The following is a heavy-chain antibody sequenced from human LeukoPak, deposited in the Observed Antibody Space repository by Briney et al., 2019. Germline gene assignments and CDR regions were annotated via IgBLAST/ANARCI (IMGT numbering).Heavy chain of an antibody. D-gene: IGHD3-9*01. J-gene: IGHJ3*02. CDR2: IYTSGST. Sequence: SETLSLTCTVSGGSISSYYWSWIRQPAGKGLEWIGRIYTSGSTNYNPSLKSRVTMSVDTSKNQFSLKLSSVTAADTAVYNCARDGVLVTLDAFDIWGQGTMVTVSS. CDR3: ARDGVLVTLDAFDI. CDR1: GGSISSYY. V-gene: IGHV4-4*07.